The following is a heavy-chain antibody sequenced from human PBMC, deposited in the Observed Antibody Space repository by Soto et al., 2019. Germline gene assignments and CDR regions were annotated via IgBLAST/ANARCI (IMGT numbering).Heavy chain of an antibody. Sequence: SATLSLTCTVSGGSISSSSYYWGWIRQPPGKGLEWIGNVYYGGSTYYNPSLKSRVTISVETSKSQFSLKLSSVTAADTAVYYCAGGDYYHSSGYYFYYYTMDVWGQGTTVTVSS. CDR1: GGSISSSSYY. CDR3: AGGDYYHSSGYYFYYYTMDV. J-gene: IGHJ6*02. CDR2: VYYGGST. V-gene: IGHV4-39*01. D-gene: IGHD3-22*01.